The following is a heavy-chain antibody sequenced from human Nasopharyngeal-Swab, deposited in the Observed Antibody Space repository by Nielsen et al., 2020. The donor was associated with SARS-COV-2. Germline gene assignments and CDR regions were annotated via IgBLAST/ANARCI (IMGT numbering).Heavy chain of an antibody. Sequence: SETLSLTCTVSGGSISSGDYYWSWIRQPPGKGLEWIGYIYYSGSTYYNPSLKSRVTISVGTSKNQFSLKLSSVTAADTAVYYCARVYYYYYYMDVWGKGTTVTVSS. J-gene: IGHJ6*03. CDR1: GGSISSGDYY. CDR3: ARVYYYYYYMDV. V-gene: IGHV4-30-4*01. CDR2: IYYSGST.